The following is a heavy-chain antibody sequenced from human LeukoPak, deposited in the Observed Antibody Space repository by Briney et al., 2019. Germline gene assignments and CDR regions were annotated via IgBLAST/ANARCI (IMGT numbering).Heavy chain of an antibody. CDR2: ISAYNGNT. CDR1: GGTFSSYA. Sequence: GASVKVSCKASGGTFSSYAISWVRQAPGRGLEWMGWISAYNGNTNYAQKLQGRVTMTTDTSTSTAYMELRSLRSDDTAVYYCARDRIGYIEGHCSGGSCYPGYWGQGTLVTVSS. J-gene: IGHJ4*02. V-gene: IGHV1-18*01. D-gene: IGHD2-15*01. CDR3: ARDRIGYIEGHCSGGSCYPGY.